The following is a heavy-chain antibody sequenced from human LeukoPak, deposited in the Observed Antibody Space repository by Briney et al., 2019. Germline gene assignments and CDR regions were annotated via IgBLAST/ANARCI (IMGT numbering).Heavy chain of an antibody. J-gene: IGHJ4*02. V-gene: IGHV1-69*05. Sequence: ASVKVSCKASGGTFSSYAISWVRQAPGQGLEWMGRIIPIFGTANYAQKFQGRVTITTDESTSTAYMELSSPRSEDTAVYYCASEAWGYHDSSGYFDYWGQGTLVTVSS. CDR1: GGTFSSYA. CDR3: ASEAWGYHDSSGYFDY. CDR2: IIPIFGTA. D-gene: IGHD3-22*01.